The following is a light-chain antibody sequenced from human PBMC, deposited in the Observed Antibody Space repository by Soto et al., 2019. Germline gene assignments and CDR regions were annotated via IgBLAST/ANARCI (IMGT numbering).Light chain of an antibody. CDR3: QQYGSSPPFT. CDR1: QSVSSRY. J-gene: IGKJ2*01. Sequence: EIVLTQSPGTLSLSPGERATLSCRASQSVSSRYLAWYQQKPGQAPRLLMYGASNRATGIPDRFSGSGSGTDFTLTISRREPEDFAVYFCQQYGSSPPFTFGQGTKVEIK. CDR2: GAS. V-gene: IGKV3-20*01.